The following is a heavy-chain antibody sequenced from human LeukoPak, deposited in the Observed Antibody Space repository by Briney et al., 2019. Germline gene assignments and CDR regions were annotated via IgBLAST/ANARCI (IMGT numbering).Heavy chain of an antibody. Sequence: GGSLSLSCAASGFTFSRYWMTWVRQAPGKGLEWVANIKEDGNKKYYVDSVKGRFTISRDNAKNSLYLEMNSLRPEDTAVYFCARGEAFCDYWGQGARVTVSS. CDR2: IKEDGNKK. J-gene: IGHJ4*02. V-gene: IGHV3-7*05. CDR1: GFTFSRYW. CDR3: ARGEAFCDY.